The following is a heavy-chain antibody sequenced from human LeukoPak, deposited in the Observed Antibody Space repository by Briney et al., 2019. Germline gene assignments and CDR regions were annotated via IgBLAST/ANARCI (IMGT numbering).Heavy chain of an antibody. V-gene: IGHV4-59*03. D-gene: IGHD2-8*01. CDR3: ALAPNSNWFDF. J-gene: IGHJ5*01. Sequence: SETLSLTCTVSGDSTSNFYWNWIRQSPGKGLEWIGNIHYSESSVYNPSLKSRGTISIDTSRRQFFLKLNSVTAADTAVYFCALAPNSNWFDFWGPGTLVTVSS. CDR2: IHYSESS. CDR1: GDSTSNFY.